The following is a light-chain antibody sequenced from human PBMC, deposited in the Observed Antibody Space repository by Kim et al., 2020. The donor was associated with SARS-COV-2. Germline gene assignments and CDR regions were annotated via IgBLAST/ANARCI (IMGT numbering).Light chain of an antibody. CDR1: SSDVSAYNR. Sequence: QSALTQPASVSGSPGQSITISCTGTSSDVSAYNRVSWYQQPPGTAPKLLIYDVSKRPSGVSNRFSGSKSGNTASLTISGLQAEDEADYYCSSYTYSTTWVFGGGTKL. CDR3: SSYTYSTTWV. CDR2: DVS. V-gene: IGLV2-14*01. J-gene: IGLJ3*02.